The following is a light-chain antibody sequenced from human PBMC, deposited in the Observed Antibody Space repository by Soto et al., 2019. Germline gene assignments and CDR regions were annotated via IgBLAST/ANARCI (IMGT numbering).Light chain of an antibody. Sequence: DIHLTQSPSFLSASVGDRVTVTCRASQDISTYLAWFQQKPGKAPQLLVYPASTLQGGVPSRFSGRGSGTEFSLTISSLQPEDFATYYCQQRNNWPPVTFGPGTKVDIK. CDR2: PAS. CDR3: QQRNNWPPVT. V-gene: IGKV1-9*01. CDR1: QDISTY. J-gene: IGKJ3*01.